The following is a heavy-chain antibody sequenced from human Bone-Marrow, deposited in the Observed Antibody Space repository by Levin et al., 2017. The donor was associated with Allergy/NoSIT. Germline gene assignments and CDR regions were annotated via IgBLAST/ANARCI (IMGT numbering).Heavy chain of an antibody. J-gene: IGHJ2*01. D-gene: IGHD1-1*01. CDR2: VFHSGNT. V-gene: IGHV4-59*01. CDR1: DGSFNDYY. Sequence: SETLSLTCNVSDGSFNDYYWGWLRQPPGKGLEWIGSVFHSGNTKAKRRRKRGVTISADTSKNQFSLKLTSVTAADTAVYYCARDLGIMEGFFDLWGRGTLVTVSS. CDR3: ARDLGIMEGFFDL.